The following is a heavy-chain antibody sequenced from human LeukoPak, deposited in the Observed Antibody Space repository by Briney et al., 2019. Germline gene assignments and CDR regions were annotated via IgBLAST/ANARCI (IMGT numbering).Heavy chain of an antibody. CDR3: ARLIGLTIAAAATDY. CDR1: GFTFSDYD. J-gene: IGHJ4*02. D-gene: IGHD6-13*01. CDR2: MTTTSSYM. Sequence: GGSLILSCAASGFTFSDYDMSWVRQAPGKGLEWVSSMTTTSSYMYYADSVKGRFTISRDNAKNSLYLQMNSLRAEDTALYYCARLIGLTIAAAATDYWGQGALVTVSS. V-gene: IGHV3-21*01.